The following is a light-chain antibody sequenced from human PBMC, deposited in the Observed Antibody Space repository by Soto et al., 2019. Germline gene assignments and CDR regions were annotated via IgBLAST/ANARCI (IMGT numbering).Light chain of an antibody. CDR3: QHYDSLPIT. J-gene: IGKJ1*01. V-gene: IGKV3-20*01. CDR1: QSVSSSY. Sequence: PGERATLSCRDSQSVSSSYLAWYQQKPGQPPRLLIYGASSRATGIPDRFSGSGSGTDFTLTISRLEPEDFAVFYCQHYDSLPITFGQGTKVDIK. CDR2: GAS.